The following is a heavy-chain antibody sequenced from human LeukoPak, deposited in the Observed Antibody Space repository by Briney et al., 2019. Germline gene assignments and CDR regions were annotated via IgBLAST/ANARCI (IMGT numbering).Heavy chain of an antibody. CDR2: IHYDGAT. CDR3: ARHADDSSGYLFDY. D-gene: IGHD3-22*01. V-gene: IGHV4-39*01. CDR1: GGSISGRRYY. Sequence: PSETLSLTCSVSGGSISGRRYYWGWSRQPPGRGLEWIGSIHYDGATYYNPSLKSRVTMSVDTSKNQVSLKLSSVTAADTAVYYCARHADDSSGYLFDYWGQGTLVTVSS. J-gene: IGHJ4*02.